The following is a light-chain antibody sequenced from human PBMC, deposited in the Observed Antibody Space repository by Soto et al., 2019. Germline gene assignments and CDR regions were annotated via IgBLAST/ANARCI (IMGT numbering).Light chain of an antibody. J-gene: IGKJ5*01. CDR3: QQRSNWRT. V-gene: IGKV1-5*01. CDR2: DAS. CDR1: QSISSW. Sequence: DIQVTQSPSTLSASVGDRVTFTCRASQSISSWLAWYQQKPGKAPKLLLYDASTLQSGVPSRFSGSGSGTDFTLTISSLEPEDFAVYYCQQRSNWRTFGQGTRLEIK.